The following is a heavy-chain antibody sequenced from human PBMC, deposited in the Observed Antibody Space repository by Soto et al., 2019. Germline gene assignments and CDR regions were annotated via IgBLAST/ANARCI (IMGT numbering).Heavy chain of an antibody. CDR3: AKDPGYSSGWYLPYNWFDP. D-gene: IGHD6-19*01. CDR2: ISGSGGST. J-gene: IGHJ5*02. V-gene: IGHV3-23*01. CDR1: GFTFSSYA. Sequence: GGSLRLSCAASGFTFSSYAMSWVRQAPGKGLEWVSAISGSGGSTYYADSVKGRFTISRDNSKNTLYLQMNSLRAEDTAVYYCAKDPGYSSGWYLPYNWFDPWGQGTLVTVSS.